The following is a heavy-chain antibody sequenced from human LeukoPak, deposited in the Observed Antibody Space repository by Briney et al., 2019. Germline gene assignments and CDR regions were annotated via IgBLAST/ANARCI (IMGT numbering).Heavy chain of an antibody. J-gene: IGHJ5*02. D-gene: IGHD3-22*01. Sequence: GASVKVSCKASGGTFSSYATSWVRQAPGQGLEWMGGIIPIFGTANYAQKFQGRVTITTDESTSTAYMELSSLRSEDTAVYYCARVQYYYDSSGYYLNWFDPWGQGTLVTVSS. CDR1: GGTFSSYA. CDR2: IIPIFGTA. V-gene: IGHV1-69*05. CDR3: ARVQYYYDSSGYYLNWFDP.